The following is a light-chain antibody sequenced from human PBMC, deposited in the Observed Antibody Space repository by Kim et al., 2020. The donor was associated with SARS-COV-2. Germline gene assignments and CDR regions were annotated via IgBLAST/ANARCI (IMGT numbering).Light chain of an antibody. J-gene: IGKJ2*01. CDR3: QQYGSSPPYT. V-gene: IGKV3-20*01. Sequence: SPGEGATRACRASQHVYKGYLAWYQQRLGQAPRLLIYQTSNRATGIPDRFSGSGSGTDFTLTISRLEPEDFAVYYCQQYGSSPPYTFGQGTKLEI. CDR2: QTS. CDR1: QHVYKGY.